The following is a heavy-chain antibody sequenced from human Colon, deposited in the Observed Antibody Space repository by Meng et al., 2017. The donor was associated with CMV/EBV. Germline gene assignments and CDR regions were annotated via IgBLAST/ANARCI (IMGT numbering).Heavy chain of an antibody. CDR3: AREGYGIAVAGSDY. CDR1: GFTFSSYA. J-gene: IGHJ4*02. CDR2: ISYDGSNK. Sequence: SCAASGFTFSSYAMHWVRQAPGKGLEWVAVISYDGSNKYYADSVKGRFTISRDNSKNTLYLQMNSLRAEDTAVYYCAREGYGIAVAGSDYWGQGTLVTVSS. V-gene: IGHV3-30*04. D-gene: IGHD6-19*01.